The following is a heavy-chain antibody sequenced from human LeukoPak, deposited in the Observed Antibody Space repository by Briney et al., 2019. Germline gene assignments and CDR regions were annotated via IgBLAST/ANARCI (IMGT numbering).Heavy chain of an antibody. CDR1: GFTFSSYD. Sequence: GRSLRLSCAASGFTFSSYDMHWVRQAPGKGLEWAAVIWYDGCNKYYADSVKGRFTISRDNSKNTLYLQMNSLRADDTAVYYCAGGGGYSYGLNFWGQGAPVTVSS. J-gene: IGHJ4*02. CDR3: AGGGGYSYGLNF. D-gene: IGHD5-18*01. CDR2: IWYDGCNK. V-gene: IGHV3-33*01.